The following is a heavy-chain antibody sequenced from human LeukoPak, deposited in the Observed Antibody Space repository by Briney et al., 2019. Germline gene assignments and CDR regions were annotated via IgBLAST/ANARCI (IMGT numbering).Heavy chain of an antibody. J-gene: IGHJ4*02. CDR2: IYYSGST. CDR3: AREGFWGSSSRKEAQTGRRKIDY. D-gene: IGHD6-6*01. CDR1: GGSISSSSYY. Sequence: SETLSLTCTVSGGSISSSSYYWGWIRQPPGKGLEWIGSIYYSGSTYYNPSLKSRVTISVDTSKNQFSLQLNSVTPEDTAVYYCAREGFWGSSSRKEAQTGRRKIDYWGQGTLVTVSS. V-gene: IGHV4-39*07.